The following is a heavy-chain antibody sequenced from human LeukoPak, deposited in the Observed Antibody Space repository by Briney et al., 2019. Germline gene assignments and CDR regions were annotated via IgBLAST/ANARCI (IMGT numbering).Heavy chain of an antibody. CDR1: GGSISSGSYY. V-gene: IGHV4-61*02. Sequence: SQTLSLTCTVSGGSISSGSYYWSWIRQPAGKGLEWIGRIYTSGSTNYNPSLKSRVTISVDTSKNQFSLKLSSVTAADTAVYYCARHPIELRYFDWAYWGQGTLVTVSS. J-gene: IGHJ4*02. CDR2: IYTSGST. CDR3: ARHPIELRYFDWAY. D-gene: IGHD3-9*01.